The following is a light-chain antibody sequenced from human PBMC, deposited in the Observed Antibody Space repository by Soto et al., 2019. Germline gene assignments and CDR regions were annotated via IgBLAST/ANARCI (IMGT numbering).Light chain of an antibody. Sequence: IQMTQSPSSLSASVGDRVTITCRASQDINKYLAWYQQRPGTVPKLLIYSASTLKSGVPSRFSGSRSGTDFTLTISSLQPEDVATYYCQKYSGVPVTCGQGTRLEIK. J-gene: IGKJ5*01. CDR1: QDINKY. V-gene: IGKV1-27*01. CDR3: QKYSGVPVT. CDR2: SAS.